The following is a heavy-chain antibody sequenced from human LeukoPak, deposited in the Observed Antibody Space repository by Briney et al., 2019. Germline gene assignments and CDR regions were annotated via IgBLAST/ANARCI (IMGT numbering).Heavy chain of an antibody. CDR1: GYTFTSYG. D-gene: IGHD6-13*01. J-gene: IGHJ6*02. Sequence: GASVKVSCKASGYTFTSYGISWVRRAPGQGLEWMGWISTYNGNTNHAQKLQGRVTMTTDTSASTAYMELSSLRSEDTAVYYCAKEQQLTYYYYYGMDVWGQGTTVTVSS. V-gene: IGHV1-18*01. CDR3: AKEQQLTYYYYYGMDV. CDR2: ISTYNGNT.